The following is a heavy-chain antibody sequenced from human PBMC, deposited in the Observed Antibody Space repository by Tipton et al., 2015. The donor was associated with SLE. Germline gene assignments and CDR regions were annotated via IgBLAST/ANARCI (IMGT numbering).Heavy chain of an antibody. CDR3: ARGYCSSTSCYTEADWYFDL. J-gene: IGHJ2*01. Sequence: TLSLTCAVSGGSFTSYYWNWIRQAPGKGLEWIGEIIHDGTTNYNPSLKSRVTISVDTSKNQFSLKLSSVTAADTAVYYCARGYCSSTSCYTEADWYFDLWGRGTLVTVSS. V-gene: IGHV4-34*01. CDR2: IIHDGTT. CDR1: GGSFTSYY. D-gene: IGHD2-2*02.